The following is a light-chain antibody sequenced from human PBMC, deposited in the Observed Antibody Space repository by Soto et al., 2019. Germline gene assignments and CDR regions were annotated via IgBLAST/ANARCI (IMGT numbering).Light chain of an antibody. V-gene: IGKV1-5*03. CDR3: QQYNDNWT. Sequence: DIQMTQSPSTLSASVGDRVTITCRASQSISSWLAWYQQKPGTDPKLLIYKAATLESGGPSRFSGSGSGTEFTLTISSLQPDDSATYYCQQYNDNWTFGQGTKVEIK. CDR2: KAA. CDR1: QSISSW. J-gene: IGKJ1*01.